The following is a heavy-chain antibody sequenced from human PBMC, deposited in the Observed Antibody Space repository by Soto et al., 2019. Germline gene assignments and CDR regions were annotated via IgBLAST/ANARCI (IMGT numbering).Heavy chain of an antibody. V-gene: IGHV4-39*01. Sequence: SETLSLTCTVSGGSITSSSHYWGWIRQPPGKGLECIGNIYHDGNTYYNPSLKSRVTISLDTSKNQFSLRLNSVTAADTAVYYCARSSITPRLFMYPFDYWGQGTLVTVPS. J-gene: IGHJ4*02. CDR2: IYHDGNT. D-gene: IGHD6-6*01. CDR3: ARSSITPRLFMYPFDY. CDR1: GGSITSSSHY.